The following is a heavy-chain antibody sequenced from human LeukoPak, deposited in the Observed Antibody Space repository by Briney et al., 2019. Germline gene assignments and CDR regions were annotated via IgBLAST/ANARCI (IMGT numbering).Heavy chain of an antibody. CDR2: INTDGSNT. Sequence: PGGSLRLSCAASGFTFSSHWMHWVRQAPGKGLMWVSRINTDGSNTHYADSVKGRFTISRDNAKNTLYLQMNGLRVEDTAVYYCVVWGEDRSGHRFDFWGQGTLVTVSS. CDR1: GFTFSSHW. V-gene: IGHV3-74*01. D-gene: IGHD3-22*01. CDR3: VVWGEDRSGHRFDF. J-gene: IGHJ4*02.